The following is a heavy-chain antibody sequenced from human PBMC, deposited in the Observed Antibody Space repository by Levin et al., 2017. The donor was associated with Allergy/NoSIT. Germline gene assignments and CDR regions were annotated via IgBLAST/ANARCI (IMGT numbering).Heavy chain of an antibody. V-gene: IGHV3-53*01. CDR3: ARDLGSSWYYYGMDV. D-gene: IGHD6-13*01. Sequence: SCAASGFTVSSNYMSWVRQAPGKGLEWVSVIYSGGSTYYADSVKGRFTISRDNSKNTLYLQMNSLRAEDTAVYYCARDLGSSWYYYGMDVWGQGTTVTVSS. CDR1: GFTVSSNY. CDR2: IYSGGST. J-gene: IGHJ6*02.